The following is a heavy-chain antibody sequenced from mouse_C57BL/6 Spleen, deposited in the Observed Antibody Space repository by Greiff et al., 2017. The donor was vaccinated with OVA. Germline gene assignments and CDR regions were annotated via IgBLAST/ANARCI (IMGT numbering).Heavy chain of an antibody. J-gene: IGHJ2*01. Sequence: QVQLKQPGAELVRPGSSVKLSCKASGYTFTSYWMHWVKQRPIQGLEWIGNIDPSDSETHYNQKFKDKATLTVDKSSSTAYMQLSSLTSEDSAVYYCARPGGEGYFDYWGQGTTLTVSS. CDR2: IDPSDSET. V-gene: IGHV1-52*01. CDR3: ARPGGEGYFDY. CDR1: GYTFTSYW.